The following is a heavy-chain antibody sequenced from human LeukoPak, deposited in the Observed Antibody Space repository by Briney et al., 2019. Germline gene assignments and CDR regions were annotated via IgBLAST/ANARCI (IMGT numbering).Heavy chain of an antibody. CDR2: ISYDGSNK. CDR3: ARWPGVVAATLPFYYYYGMDV. V-gene: IGHV3-30-3*01. D-gene: IGHD2-15*01. CDR1: GFTFSSYA. J-gene: IGHJ6*02. Sequence: QTGGSLRLSCAAPGFTFSSYAMHWVRQAPGKGLEWVAVISYDGSNKYYADSVKGRFTISRDNSKNTLYLQMNSLRAEDTAVYYCARWPGVVAATLPFYYYYGMDVWGQGTTVTVSS.